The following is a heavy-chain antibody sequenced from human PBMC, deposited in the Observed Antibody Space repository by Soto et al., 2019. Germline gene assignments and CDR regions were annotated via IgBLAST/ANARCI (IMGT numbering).Heavy chain of an antibody. CDR2: IIPIFGTA. V-gene: IGHV1-69*12. CDR1: GGTFSSYA. D-gene: IGHD7-27*01. J-gene: IGHJ6*02. Sequence: QVQLVQSGAEVKKPGSSVKVSCKASGGTFSSYAISWARQAPGQGLEWMGGIIPIFGTADYAQKLQGRVTITADEFKRTAYMELSSPRSEDTAVYYWATTEMGNYYYGMDGWGQGTQVTGSS. CDR3: ATTEMGNYYYGMDG.